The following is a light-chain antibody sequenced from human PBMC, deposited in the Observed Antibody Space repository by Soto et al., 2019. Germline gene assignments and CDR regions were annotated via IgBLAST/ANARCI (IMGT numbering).Light chain of an antibody. CDR2: HAS. V-gene: IGKV3-15*01. J-gene: IGKJ4*01. CDR3: QQYTKWPLT. Sequence: EIVMTQSPATLSVSPGERATLSCRASQSVYSNLAWYQKKPGQAPRLLIYHASTRAAGIPARFSGGGSGTEFTLTISRLQSEDFAVYYCQQYTKWPLTFGGGTKVEIK. CDR1: QSVYSN.